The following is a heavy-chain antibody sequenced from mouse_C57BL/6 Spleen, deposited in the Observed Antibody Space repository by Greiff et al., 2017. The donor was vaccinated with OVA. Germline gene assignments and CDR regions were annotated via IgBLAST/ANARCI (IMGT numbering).Heavy chain of an antibody. D-gene: IGHD1-1*01. Sequence: EVQLQQSGPELVKPGASVKISCKASGYTFTDYYMNWVKQSHGKSLEWIGDINPNNGGTSYNQKFKGKATLTVDKSSSTAYMELRSLTSEDSAVYYCAREYSTTVVATDYWGQGTTLTVSS. V-gene: IGHV1-26*01. CDR3: AREYSTTVVATDY. J-gene: IGHJ2*01. CDR2: INPNNGGT. CDR1: GYTFTDYY.